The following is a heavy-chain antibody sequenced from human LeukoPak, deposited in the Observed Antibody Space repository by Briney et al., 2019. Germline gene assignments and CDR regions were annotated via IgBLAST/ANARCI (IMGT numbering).Heavy chain of an antibody. Sequence: SQTLSLTCAISGDSVSSNSAAWNWIRQSPSRGLEWLGRTYYRSKWYNDYVVSVKSRITISPDTSKNQSSLQLNSVTPEDTAVYYCARDIEMATIKTGLTFDYWGQGTLVTVSS. V-gene: IGHV6-1*01. CDR1: GDSVSSNSAA. D-gene: IGHD5-24*01. CDR3: ARDIEMATIKTGLTFDY. CDR2: TYYRSKWYN. J-gene: IGHJ4*02.